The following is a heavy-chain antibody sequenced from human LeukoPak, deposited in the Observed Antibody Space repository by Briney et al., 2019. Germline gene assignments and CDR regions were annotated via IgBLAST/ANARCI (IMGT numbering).Heavy chain of an antibody. CDR1: GYTFTGYY. J-gene: IGHJ4*02. CDR3: AGDLSYGRLSVDY. D-gene: IGHD5-18*01. Sequence: ASVKVSCKASGYTFTGYYIHWVRRAPGQGLEWMGWINPNSGDTNYAQKFQGRVTMTRDTSISTAYMELSRLRSDDTAVYYCAGDLSYGRLSVDYWGQGTLVTVSS. CDR2: INPNSGDT. V-gene: IGHV1-2*02.